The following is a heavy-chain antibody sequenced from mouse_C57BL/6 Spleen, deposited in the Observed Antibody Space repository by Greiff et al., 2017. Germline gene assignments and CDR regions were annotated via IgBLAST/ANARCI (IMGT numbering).Heavy chain of an antibody. CDR3: ARGEGLPLDY. D-gene: IGHD2-2*01. V-gene: IGHV1-81*01. CDR2: IYPRSGNT. CDR1: GYTFTSYG. Sequence: QVQLQQSGAELARPGASVKLSCKASGYTFTSYGISWVKQRTGPGLECIGEIYPRSGNTYSNETFKGKATLTADKSSISAFVEHRSLTSEHSAVYFCARGEGLPLDYWGQGTTLTVSS. J-gene: IGHJ2*01.